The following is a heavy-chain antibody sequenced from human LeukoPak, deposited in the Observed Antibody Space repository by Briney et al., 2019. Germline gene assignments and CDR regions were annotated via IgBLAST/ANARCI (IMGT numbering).Heavy chain of an antibody. CDR3: ASRTTVTTSGAFDI. CDR1: GGSISSYY. CDR2: IYTSGST. V-gene: IGHV4-4*07. J-gene: IGHJ3*02. Sequence: PSETLSLTCTVSGGSISSYYWSWIRQPAGKGLEWIGRIYTSGSTNYNPSLESRVTMSVDTSKNQFSLKLSSVTAADTAVYYCASRTTVTTSGAFDIWGQGTMVTVSS. D-gene: IGHD4-17*01.